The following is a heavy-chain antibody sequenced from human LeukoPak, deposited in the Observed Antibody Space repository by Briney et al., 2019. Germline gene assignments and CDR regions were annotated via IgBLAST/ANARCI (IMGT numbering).Heavy chain of an antibody. D-gene: IGHD2-8*01. CDR3: TTSACTNGVCYTSVDY. CDR1: GFTFSNAW. V-gene: IGHV3-15*01. Sequence: GGSLRLSCAASGFTFSNAWMSWVRQAPGKGLEWVGRIKSKTDGGTTDYAAPVKGRFTISRDDSKNTLYLQMDSLKTEDTAVYYCTTSACTNGVCYTSVDYWGQGTLVTVSS. J-gene: IGHJ4*02. CDR2: IKSKTDGGTT.